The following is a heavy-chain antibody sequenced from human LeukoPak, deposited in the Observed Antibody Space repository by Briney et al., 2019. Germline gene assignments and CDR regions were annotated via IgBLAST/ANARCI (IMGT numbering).Heavy chain of an antibody. CDR3: ARVDCSSTSCYWWQDSAAWFDP. V-gene: IGHV1-2*02. J-gene: IGHJ5*02. Sequence: ASVKVSCKASGYTFTGYYMHWVRQAPGQGLEWMGWINPNSGGTNYAQKLQGRVTMTTDTSTSTAYMELRSLRSDDTAVYYCARVDCSSTSCYWWQDSAAWFDPWGQGTLVTVSS. D-gene: IGHD2-2*01. CDR1: GYTFTGYY. CDR2: INPNSGGT.